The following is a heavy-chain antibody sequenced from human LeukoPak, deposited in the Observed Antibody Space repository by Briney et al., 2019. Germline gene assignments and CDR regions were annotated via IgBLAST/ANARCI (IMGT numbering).Heavy chain of an antibody. J-gene: IGHJ5*02. Sequence: GGSLRLSCAASGFTFSSYGMHWVRQAPGKGLEWVAVIWYDGSNKYYADSGKGRFTISRDNSKNTLYLQMNSLRAEDTAVYYCAKDALPMITFGGVIVDRNNWFDPWGQGTLVTVSS. CDR3: AKDALPMITFGGVIVDRNNWFDP. V-gene: IGHV3-33*06. D-gene: IGHD3-16*02. CDR2: IWYDGSNK. CDR1: GFTFSSYG.